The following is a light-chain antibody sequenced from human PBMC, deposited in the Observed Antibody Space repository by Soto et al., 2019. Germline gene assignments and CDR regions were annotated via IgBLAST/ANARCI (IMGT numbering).Light chain of an antibody. CDR3: QQYNSYS. Sequence: AIRITQSPSSFSASTGDRVTITCRASQGISSYLAWYQQKPGKAPKLLIFAASNLQSGVPSRFSGSGSGTEFTLTISSLQPDDFATYYCQQYNSYSFGQGTKVDI. CDR2: AAS. V-gene: IGKV1-8*01. CDR1: QGISSY. J-gene: IGKJ1*01.